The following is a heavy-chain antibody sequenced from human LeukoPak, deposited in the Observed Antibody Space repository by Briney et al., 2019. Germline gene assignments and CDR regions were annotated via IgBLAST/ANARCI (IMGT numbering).Heavy chain of an antibody. J-gene: IGHJ6*02. V-gene: IGHV3-21*01. D-gene: IGHD3-3*01. CDR3: ASWSGFESYYYYYGMDV. CDR1: GFTFSSYS. CDR2: ISSSSSYI. Sequence: PGGSLRLSCAASGFTFSSYSMNWVRQAAGKGLEWVSSISSSSSYIYYADSVKGRFTISRDNAKNSLYLQMNSLRAEDTAVYYCASWSGFESYYYYYGMDVWGQGTTVTVSS.